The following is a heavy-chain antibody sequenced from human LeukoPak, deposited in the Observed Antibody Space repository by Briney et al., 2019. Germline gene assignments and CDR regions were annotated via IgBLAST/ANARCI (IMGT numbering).Heavy chain of an antibody. D-gene: IGHD6-13*01. CDR2: IYYSGGT. Sequence: SETLSLTCTVSGGSISSSNYYWGWIRQPPGKGLEWIGSIYYSGGTFYNPSLKSRVTMSVDTSKNQFSLNLSSVTAADTAVYYCARLIIAAAGPGRWFDPWGQGTLVTVSS. J-gene: IGHJ5*02. V-gene: IGHV4-39*01. CDR1: GGSISSSNYY. CDR3: ARLIIAAAGPGRWFDP.